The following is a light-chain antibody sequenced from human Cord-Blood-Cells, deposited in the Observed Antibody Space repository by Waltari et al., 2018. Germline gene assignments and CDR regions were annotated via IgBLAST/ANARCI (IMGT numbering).Light chain of an antibody. CDR2: QDR. CDR1: NLGEKY. Sequence: SYELTQPPSVSVSPGQTDSITCPGDNLGEKYACWYQQKPGQSPVLFIYQDRKRPSGIPERFSGSNSGNTATLTISGTQAMDEADYYCQAWDSSTVVFGGGTKLTVL. J-gene: IGLJ2*01. CDR3: QAWDSSTVV. V-gene: IGLV3-1*01.